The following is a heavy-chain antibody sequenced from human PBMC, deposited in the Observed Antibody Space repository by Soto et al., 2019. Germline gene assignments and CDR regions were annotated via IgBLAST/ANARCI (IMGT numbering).Heavy chain of an antibody. CDR1: GFTSSNAW. D-gene: IGHD2-2*01. J-gene: IGHJ5*02. CDR3: TKGQTRGIGYCSSTSCFRAYNWFDP. V-gene: IGHV3-15*01. CDR2: IKSKTDGGTT. Sequence: GGSLRLSCAASGFTSSNAWMSWVRQAPGKGLEWVGRIKSKTDGGTTDYAAPVKGRFTISRDDSKNTLYLQMNSLKTEDTAVYYCTKGQTRGIGYCSSTSCFRAYNWFDPWGQGTLVTVSS.